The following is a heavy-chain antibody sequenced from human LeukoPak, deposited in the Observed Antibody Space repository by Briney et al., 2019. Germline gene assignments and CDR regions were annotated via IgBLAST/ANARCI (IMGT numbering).Heavy chain of an antibody. CDR3: AKNRYSYGPFDY. D-gene: IGHD5-18*01. CDR2: IRYDGSNK. V-gene: IGHV3-30*02. Sequence: GGSLRLSCAASGFTFSSYGMHWARQAPGKGPEWVAFIRYDGSNKYYADSVKGRFTISRDNSKNTLYLQMNSLRAEDTAVYYCAKNRYSYGPFDYWGQGTLVTVSS. CDR1: GFTFSSYG. J-gene: IGHJ4*02.